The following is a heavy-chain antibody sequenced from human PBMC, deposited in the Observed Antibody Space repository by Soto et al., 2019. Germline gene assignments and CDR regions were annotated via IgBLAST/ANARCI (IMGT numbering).Heavy chain of an antibody. CDR2: IYYSGST. CDR3: ARVIFRTTGYSSSWYGVNAFDI. CDR1: GGSISSGGYY. Sequence: SETLSLTCTVSGGSISSGGYYWSWIRQHPGKGLEWIGYIYYSGSTYYNPSLKSRVTISVDTSKNQFSLKLSSVTAADTAVYYCARVIFRTTGYSSSWYGVNAFDIWGQGTMVTVSS. D-gene: IGHD6-13*01. J-gene: IGHJ3*02. V-gene: IGHV4-31*03.